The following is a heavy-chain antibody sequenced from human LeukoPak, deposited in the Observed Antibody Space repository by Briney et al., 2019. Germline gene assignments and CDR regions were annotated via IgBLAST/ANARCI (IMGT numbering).Heavy chain of an antibody. Sequence: ASVRVSCKASGYTFVDYYMHWVRQAPGQGLEWMGWINPNGGATGYAQNFRGRVTLTRDTSISTAYMELSSLRSDDTAVYFCARSGYNSGWAFDYWGQGTLVTVSS. J-gene: IGHJ4*02. CDR1: GYTFVDYY. V-gene: IGHV1-2*02. D-gene: IGHD6-19*01. CDR2: INPNGGAT. CDR3: ARSGYNSGWAFDY.